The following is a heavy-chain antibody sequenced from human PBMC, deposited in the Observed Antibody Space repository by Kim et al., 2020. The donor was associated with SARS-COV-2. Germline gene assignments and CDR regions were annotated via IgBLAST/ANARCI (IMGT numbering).Heavy chain of an antibody. Sequence: ADPVKGGFTISRDNAKNTLYLQMNSLRAEDTAVYYCASGSSSTTNYGMDVWGQGTTVIVSS. V-gene: IGHV3-74*01. D-gene: IGHD6-6*01. CDR3: ASGSSSTTNYGMDV. J-gene: IGHJ6*02.